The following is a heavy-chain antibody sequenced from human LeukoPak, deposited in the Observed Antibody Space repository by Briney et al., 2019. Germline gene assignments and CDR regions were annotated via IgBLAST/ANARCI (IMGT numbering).Heavy chain of an antibody. V-gene: IGHV3-11*05. CDR2: ISGSARDA. Sequence: GGSLRLSCAASGFTFSDSYMTWIRQAPGKGLELLSYISGSARDANYIDSVRGRFTISRDNTKNSLYLHMNSLTVEDTAVYYCSRDPRNNDYWGQGTLVTVSS. J-gene: IGHJ4*02. CDR1: GFTFSDSY. CDR3: SRDPRNNDY.